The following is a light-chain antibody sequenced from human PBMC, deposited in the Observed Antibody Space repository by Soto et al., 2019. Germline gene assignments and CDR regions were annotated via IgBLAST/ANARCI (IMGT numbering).Light chain of an antibody. CDR2: AND. CDR1: SSNIGSNT. V-gene: IGLV1-44*01. CDR3: AAWDDRLNGGV. Sequence: QLVLTQPPSASGTPGQRVTISCSGSSSNIGSNTVNWYQHLPGTAPKLLIYANDQRPSGVPDRLSGSKSGTSASLAISGLQSEDEAEYYCAAWDDRLNGGVFGGGTKLTVL. J-gene: IGLJ3*02.